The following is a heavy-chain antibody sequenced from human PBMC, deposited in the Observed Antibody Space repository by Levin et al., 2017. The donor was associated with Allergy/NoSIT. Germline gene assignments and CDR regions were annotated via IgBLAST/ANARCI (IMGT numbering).Heavy chain of an antibody. D-gene: IGHD1-26*01. Sequence: GESLKISCKTSGYTFTSYYIHWVRQAPGQGLEWMGVIYPSVDTTSHAQKFKDRLTMTRDTSTSTVYMELNSLTSEDTAVYYCAREFVGGHHDYWGQGTLVAVSS. CDR3: AREFVGGHHDY. J-gene: IGHJ4*02. CDR1: GYTFTSYY. V-gene: IGHV1-46*01. CDR2: IYPSVDTT.